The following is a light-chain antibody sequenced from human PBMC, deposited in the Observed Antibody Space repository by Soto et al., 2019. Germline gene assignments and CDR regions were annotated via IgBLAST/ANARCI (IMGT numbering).Light chain of an antibody. CDR1: SSDVGGYNY. Sequence: QSALTQPASVSGSPGQSITISNTRSSSDVGGYNYVSWYQQHPGKAPKFMIYDVSYRPSGVSNRFSGSKSGNTASLTISGLQAEDEADYYCSSYTSNSAYVFGTGTKVTVL. CDR3: SSYTSNSAYV. V-gene: IGLV2-14*01. CDR2: DVS. J-gene: IGLJ1*01.